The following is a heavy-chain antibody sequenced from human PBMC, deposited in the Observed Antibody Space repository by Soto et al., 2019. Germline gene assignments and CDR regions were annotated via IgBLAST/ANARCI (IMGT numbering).Heavy chain of an antibody. Sequence: QVQLVQSGAEVKKPGASVKVSCKASGYTFTSYDINWVRQATGQGLEWMGWMNPNSGNTGYAQKFQGSVTMTRNTSRSTAYMELSSLRSEDTAVYYCARERTGTTSMDVWGQGTTVTVSS. CDR1: GYTFTSYD. V-gene: IGHV1-8*01. CDR3: ARERTGTTSMDV. D-gene: IGHD1-1*01. J-gene: IGHJ6*02. CDR2: MNPNSGNT.